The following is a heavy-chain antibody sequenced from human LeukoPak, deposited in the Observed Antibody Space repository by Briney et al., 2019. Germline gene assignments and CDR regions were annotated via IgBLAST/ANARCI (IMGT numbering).Heavy chain of an antibody. CDR2: ISGSGGST. D-gene: IGHD3-22*01. CDR1: GFTFSSYA. J-gene: IGHJ4*02. CDR3: AKDPVLRNYYDSSGYLFDY. Sequence: PGGSLRLSCAASGFTFSSYAMSWVRQAPGKGLEWVSAISGSGGSTYYADSVKGRFTISRDNSKNTLYLQMNSLRAEDTAVYYCAKDPVLRNYYDSSGYLFDYWGQGTLVTASS. V-gene: IGHV3-23*01.